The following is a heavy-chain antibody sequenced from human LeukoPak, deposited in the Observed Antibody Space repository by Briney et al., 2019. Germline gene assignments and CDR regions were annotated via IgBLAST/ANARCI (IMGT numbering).Heavy chain of an antibody. Sequence: SETLSLTCTVSGGSISSYYWSWIRQPPGKGLEWIGYIYYSGSTNYNPSLKSRVTISVDTSKNQFSLKLSSVTAADTAVYYCARAYYYGSAPFDYWGQGTLVTVSS. D-gene: IGHD3-10*01. CDR1: GGSISSYY. V-gene: IGHV4-59*08. CDR3: ARAYYYGSAPFDY. J-gene: IGHJ4*02. CDR2: IYYSGST.